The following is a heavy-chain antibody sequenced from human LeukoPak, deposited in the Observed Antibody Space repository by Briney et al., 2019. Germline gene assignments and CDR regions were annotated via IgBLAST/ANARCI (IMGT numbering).Heavy chain of an antibody. J-gene: IGHJ4*02. CDR1: GFTFSSYA. Sequence: GGSLRLSCAASGFTFSSYAMSWVRQAPGKGLEWVSAISGSGGSTYYANSVKGRFTISRDNSKNTLYLQMNSLRAEDTAVYYCAKDRGSYGEKDYWGQGTLVTVSS. CDR2: ISGSGGST. D-gene: IGHD4-17*01. V-gene: IGHV3-23*01. CDR3: AKDRGSYGEKDY.